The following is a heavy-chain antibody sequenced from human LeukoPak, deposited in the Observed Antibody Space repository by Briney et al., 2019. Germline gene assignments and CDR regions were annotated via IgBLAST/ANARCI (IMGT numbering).Heavy chain of an antibody. CDR1: GFTFSRFS. CDR2: ISSSGKYT. CDR3: TRSLPVVRACDTFDI. Sequence: GGSLRLSCAASGFTFSRFSMNWVRQAPGKRPEWVSSISSSGKYTYYADSLKGRLTISRDNAKNSLDLQMNSLRAEDTAVYYCTRSLPVVRACDTFDIWGQGTMVTVSS. D-gene: IGHD3-10*01. V-gene: IGHV3-21*01. J-gene: IGHJ3*02.